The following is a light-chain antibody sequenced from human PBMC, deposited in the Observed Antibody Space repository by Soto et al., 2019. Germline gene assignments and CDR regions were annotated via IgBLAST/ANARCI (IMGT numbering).Light chain of an antibody. V-gene: IGKV1-39*01. Sequence: DIQMTQSPSSLSASVGDRVSVTCRASQSISTFLNWYQQRPGEAPKLLIYAASSLQSGVPSRFSGSGSGAAFTLTSGSLQPEDFATYYCQQSYTPPRTFGQGTKVEVK. CDR2: AAS. CDR1: QSISTF. CDR3: QQSYTPPRT. J-gene: IGKJ1*01.